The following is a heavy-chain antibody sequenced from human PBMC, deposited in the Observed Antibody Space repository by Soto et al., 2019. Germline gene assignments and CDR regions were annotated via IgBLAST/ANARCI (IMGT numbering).Heavy chain of an antibody. Sequence: PSETLSLTCAVSGYSISSSNWWGWIRQPPGKGLEWIGYIYYSGTTYYNPSLKSRVTMSVDTSKNQFSLKLTSVTAVDTAVYYCARREIQRPIHHCGQGPLVTVSS. CDR2: IYYSGTT. J-gene: IGHJ5*02. D-gene: IGHD2-21*01. V-gene: IGHV4-28*01. CDR1: GYSISSSNW. CDR3: ARREIQRPIHH.